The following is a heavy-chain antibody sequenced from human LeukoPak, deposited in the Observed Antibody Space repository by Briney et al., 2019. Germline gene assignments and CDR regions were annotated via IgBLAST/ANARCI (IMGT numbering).Heavy chain of an antibody. V-gene: IGHV1-2*02. J-gene: IGHJ4*02. CDR3: ARDLRSQRLFDY. Sequence: GASVKVSCKASGYTFTDNYVHWVRQVPGQGLEWMGWIYPNNGGTNYAQKFQGRVTMTRDTSISTAYMELSRLRSDDTAVYYCARDLRSQRLFDYWGQGTLVTVSS. CDR1: GYTFTDNY. CDR2: IYPNNGGT.